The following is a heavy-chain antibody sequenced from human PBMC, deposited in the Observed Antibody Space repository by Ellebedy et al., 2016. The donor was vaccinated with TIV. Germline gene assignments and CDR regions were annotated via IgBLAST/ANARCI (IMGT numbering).Heavy chain of an antibody. D-gene: IGHD4-23*01. V-gene: IGHV1-2*02. J-gene: IGHJ5*02. CDR2: INPNNGGT. CDR3: ARDAHGGNSFEP. CDR1: GYIFTDYY. Sequence: AASVKVSCKVSGYIFTDYYIHWFRQAPGQEFEWMGWINPNNGGTNYAQKFQDRVTLTRDTTISTVYMDLSRLTSDDTAVYYCARDAHGGNSFEPWGQGTLVIVSS.